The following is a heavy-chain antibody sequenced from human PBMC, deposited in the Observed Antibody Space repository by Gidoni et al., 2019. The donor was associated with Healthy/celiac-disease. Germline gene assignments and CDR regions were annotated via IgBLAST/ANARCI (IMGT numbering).Heavy chain of an antibody. V-gene: IGHV2-5*02. CDR1: GFSLSTSGVG. D-gene: IGHD3-22*01. CDR3: AHSWGPMYYYDSSGYYADFDY. J-gene: IGHJ4*02. Sequence: QITLTESGPTLVKPTQTLTLTCTFSGFSLSTSGVGVGWIRQPPGTALEWLALIYWDDDTRYSPSLKSRLTITKDTSKNQVVLTMTNMDPVDTATYYCAHSWGPMYYYDSSGYYADFDYWGQGTLVTVSS. CDR2: IYWDDDT.